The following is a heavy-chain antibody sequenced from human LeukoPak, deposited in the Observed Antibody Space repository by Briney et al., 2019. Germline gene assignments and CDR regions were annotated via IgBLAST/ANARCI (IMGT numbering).Heavy chain of an antibody. Sequence: SETLSLTCTVSGGSISSYYWSWIRQPPGKGLEWIGYIYYSGSTNYNPSLKSRVTISVDKSKNQFSLKLSSVTAADTAVYYCARGLGRDGYNDAFDIWGQGTMVTVSS. CDR1: GGSISSYY. CDR2: IYYSGST. CDR3: ARGLGRDGYNDAFDI. V-gene: IGHV4-59*12. D-gene: IGHD5-24*01. J-gene: IGHJ3*02.